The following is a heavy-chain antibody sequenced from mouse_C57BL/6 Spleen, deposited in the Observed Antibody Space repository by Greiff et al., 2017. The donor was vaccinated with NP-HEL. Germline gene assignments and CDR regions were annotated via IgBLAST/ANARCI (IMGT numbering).Heavy chain of an antibody. CDR1: GFSLTSSG. CDR2: IWSGGST. D-gene: IGHD2-2*01. J-gene: IGHJ3*01. Sequence: VQLQESGPGLVQPSQSLSITCTVSGFSLTSSGVHWVRQSPGKGLEWLGVIWSGGSTDYNAAFISRLSISKDNSKSQVFFKMNSLQADDTAIYYCARKGGYDGAWFAYWGQGTLVTVSA. CDR3: ARKGGYDGAWFAY. V-gene: IGHV2-2*01.